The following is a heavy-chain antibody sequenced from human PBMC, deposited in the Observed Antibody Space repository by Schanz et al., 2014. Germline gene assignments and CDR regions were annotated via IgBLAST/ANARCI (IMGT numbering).Heavy chain of an antibody. Sequence: QVQLVQSGAEVKKPGASVKVSCKASGYTFTSDSMHWVRQAPGQGLEWMGMINPSGGSTTYEQKFQGRVTTTRDTSTSTVYMELISLRSEDTAVYYCARDGVDAAAGGNYWGQGTLVTVSS. D-gene: IGHD6-13*01. CDR1: GYTFTSDS. CDR2: INPSGGST. J-gene: IGHJ4*02. CDR3: ARDGVDAAAGGNY. V-gene: IGHV1-46*03.